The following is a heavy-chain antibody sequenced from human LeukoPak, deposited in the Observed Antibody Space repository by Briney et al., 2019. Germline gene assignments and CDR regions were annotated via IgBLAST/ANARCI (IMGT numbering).Heavy chain of an antibody. D-gene: IGHD3-3*01. CDR3: ARFSWSIDY. CDR1: GFTFSSYA. V-gene: IGHV3-30-3*01. J-gene: IGHJ4*02. CDR2: ISYDGSNK. Sequence: GGSLRLSCAASGFTFSSYAMHWVRQAPGKGLEWVAVISYDGSNKYYADSVKGRFTISRDNSNNTLYLQMNSLRAEDTAVYYCARFSWSIDYWGQGTLVTVSS.